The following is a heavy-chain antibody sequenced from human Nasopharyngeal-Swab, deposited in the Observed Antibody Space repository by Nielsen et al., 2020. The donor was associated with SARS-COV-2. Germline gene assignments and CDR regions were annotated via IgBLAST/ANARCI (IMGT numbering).Heavy chain of an antibody. CDR1: GGSVSSGSYY. CDR2: IYYSGST. D-gene: IGHD3-3*01. J-gene: IGHJ4*02. Sequence: SETLSLTCTVSGGSVSSGSYYWGWVRQPPGRGLEWVGNIYYSGSTYYNPSLKSRVTISVDTSKNQFSLKLGSLTAADTALYYCARLAHWRYYFDYWGQGTLVTVSS. V-gene: IGHV4-39*01. CDR3: ARLAHWRYYFDY.